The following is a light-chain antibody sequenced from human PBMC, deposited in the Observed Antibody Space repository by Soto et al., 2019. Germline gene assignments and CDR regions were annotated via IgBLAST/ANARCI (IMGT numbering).Light chain of an antibody. CDR2: DAS. J-gene: IGKJ1*01. CDR3: QQRSNWPVT. V-gene: IGKV3-11*01. CDR1: QSVSSY. Sequence: EIVLTQSPATLSLSPGEGATLSCRASQSVSSYLAWYQQKLGQAPRLLIYDASNRATGIPARFSGSGSGTDFTLIISSLEPEDFAVYYCQQRSNWPVTFGLGTKVDIK.